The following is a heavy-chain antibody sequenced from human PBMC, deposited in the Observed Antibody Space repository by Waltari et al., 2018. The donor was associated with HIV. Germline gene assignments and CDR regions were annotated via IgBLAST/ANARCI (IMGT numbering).Heavy chain of an antibody. CDR1: GFTFSHAR. Sequence: EVQLVASGGGLGKTGGPLSLSCVFSGFTFSHARMSWVRQAPGKGLEWVGRIKTKTDGGTLDYAAPVTGRFTISRDDSQSTLYLEINSLKTEDTAVYYCTTIQFYYVFEFWGQGTLVTVSS. V-gene: IGHV3-15*01. D-gene: IGHD3-10*02. CDR2: IKTKTDGGTL. CDR3: TTIQFYYVFEF. J-gene: IGHJ4*02.